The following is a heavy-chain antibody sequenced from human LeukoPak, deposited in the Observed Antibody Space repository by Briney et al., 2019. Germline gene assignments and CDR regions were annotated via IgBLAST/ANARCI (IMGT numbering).Heavy chain of an antibody. J-gene: IGHJ4*02. CDR2: ISGSGDTT. Sequence: GGSLRLSCAASGFMFSSYAMNWVRQAPGGGLEWVSAISGSGDTTYHADSVKGRFTISRDNSKNTLYLQMNSLRAEDTAVYYCAKARYYYGSGSYPFYFDYWGQGTLVTVSS. D-gene: IGHD3-10*01. CDR1: GFMFSSYA. CDR3: AKARYYYGSGSYPFYFDY. V-gene: IGHV3-23*01.